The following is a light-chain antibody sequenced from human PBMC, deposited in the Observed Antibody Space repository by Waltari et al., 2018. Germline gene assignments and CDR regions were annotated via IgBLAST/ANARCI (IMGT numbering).Light chain of an antibody. Sequence: QAALTQSPSVSGSPGPSVTISCTGTSSDIGGYNRVSWYQQHPVKAPKLMIYEVSKRPSGVSDRFSGSKSGNTASLTISGLQAEDEADYYCGSYASSSTYIFGGGTRLTVL. CDR1: SSDIGGYNR. CDR3: GSYASSSTYI. V-gene: IGLV2-14*01. CDR2: EVS. J-gene: IGLJ2*01.